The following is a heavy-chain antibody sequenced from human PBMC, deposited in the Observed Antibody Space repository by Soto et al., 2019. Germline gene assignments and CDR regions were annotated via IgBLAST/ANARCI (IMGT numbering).Heavy chain of an antibody. CDR2: INHSGST. D-gene: IGHD3-9*01. Sequence: ETLSLTCAVYCGSFSGYYWSWIRQPQGKGLEWIGEINHSGSTNYNPSLKSRVTISVDTSKNQFSLKLSSVTAADTAVYYCARARGGYYDILTGYYVGYYFDYWGQGTLVTVSS. J-gene: IGHJ4*02. CDR1: CGSFSGYY. V-gene: IGHV4-34*01. CDR3: ARARGGYYDILTGYYVGYYFDY.